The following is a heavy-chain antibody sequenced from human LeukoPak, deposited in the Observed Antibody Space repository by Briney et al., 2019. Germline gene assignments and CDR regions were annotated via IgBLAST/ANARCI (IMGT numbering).Heavy chain of an antibody. D-gene: IGHD6-13*01. J-gene: IGHJ6*03. CDR3: AGASSSSSWYYYYYYMDV. Sequence: GGCLRPSCAASGFTLSSNYMSWVRQAPGKGLEWVSVIYSGGSTYYADSVKGRFTISRDNYKNTLYLQMNSLRAEDTAVYYCAGASSSSSWYYYYYYMDVWGKGTTVTVSS. CDR2: IYSGGST. CDR1: GFTLSSNY. V-gene: IGHV3-53*01.